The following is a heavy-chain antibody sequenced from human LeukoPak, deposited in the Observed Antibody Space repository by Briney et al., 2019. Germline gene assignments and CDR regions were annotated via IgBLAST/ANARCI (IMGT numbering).Heavy chain of an antibody. CDR1: GGSISSGSYY. V-gene: IGHV4-61*02. CDR2: IYTSGST. CDR3: ARLDYGDRRTRYYYYMDV. J-gene: IGHJ6*03. D-gene: IGHD4-17*01. Sequence: PSETLSLTCTVPGGSISSGSYYWSWIRQPAGKGLEWIGRIYTSGSTNYNPSLKSRVTISVDTSKNQFSLKLYSVAAADTAVYYCARLDYGDRRTRYYYYMDVWGKGTTVTISS.